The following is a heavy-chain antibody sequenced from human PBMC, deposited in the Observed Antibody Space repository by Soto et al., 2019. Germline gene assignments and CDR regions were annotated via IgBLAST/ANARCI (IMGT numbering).Heavy chain of an antibody. D-gene: IGHD3-22*01. J-gene: IGHJ4*02. CDR3: ARVRYYYDSSGYYYYFDY. CDR1: GFTFSSYS. V-gene: IGHV3-21*01. Sequence: EVQLVESGGGLVKPGGSLRLSCAASGFTFSSYSMNWVRQAPGKGLEWVSSISSSSSYIYYADSVKGRFTISRDNAKNSLYLQMNSLRAEDTAVYYCARVRYYYDSSGYYYYFDYWGQGTLVTVSS. CDR2: ISSSSSYI.